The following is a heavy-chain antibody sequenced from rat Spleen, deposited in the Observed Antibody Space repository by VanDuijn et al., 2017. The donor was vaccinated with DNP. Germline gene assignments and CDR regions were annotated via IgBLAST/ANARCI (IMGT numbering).Heavy chain of an antibody. D-gene: IGHD1-1*01. CDR1: GFTFSDYY. Sequence: EVKLVESGGGLVQPGRSLKLSCAGSGFTFSDYYMAWVRQTPTNGLDWVASISSDGSHTYYRDSVKGRFTISRDNAKSSLFLQMDSLRSEETATYYCTTLITFMSGWSQGTSVTVSS. CDR2: ISSDGSHT. V-gene: IGHV5-20*01. CDR3: TTLITFMSG. J-gene: IGHJ4*01.